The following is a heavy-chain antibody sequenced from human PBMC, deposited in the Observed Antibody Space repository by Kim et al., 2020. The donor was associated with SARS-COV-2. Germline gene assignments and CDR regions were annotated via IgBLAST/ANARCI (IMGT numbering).Heavy chain of an antibody. CDR3: ARGSPSGVSGYFQH. V-gene: IGHV5-51*01. J-gene: IGHJ1*01. Sequence: SPSFQGQVTISADKSISTAYLQWSSLKASDTAMYYCARGSPSGVSGYFQHWGQGTLVTVSS. D-gene: IGHD3-10*01.